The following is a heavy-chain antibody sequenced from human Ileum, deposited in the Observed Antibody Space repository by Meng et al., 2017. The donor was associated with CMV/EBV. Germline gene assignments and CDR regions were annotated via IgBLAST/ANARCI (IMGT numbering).Heavy chain of an antibody. CDR2: ISLSAGST. D-gene: IGHD3-22*01. CDR1: GFTFRTTA. J-gene: IGHJ4*02. Sequence: GESLKISCGASGFTFRTTAMSWVRQAPGKGLEWVSSISLSAGSTKYADSVKGRFFISRDNSKNALYLQMNNLRAEDTAVYYCAKDVAYNSASPSDFWGPGTLVTGSS. V-gene: IGHV3-23*01. CDR3: AKDVAYNSASPSDF.